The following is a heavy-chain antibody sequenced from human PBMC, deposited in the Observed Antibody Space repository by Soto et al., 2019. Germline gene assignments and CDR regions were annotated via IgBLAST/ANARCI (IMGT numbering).Heavy chain of an antibody. Sequence: VKLLESGGGLVQPGGSLRLSCAASGFTFSSYAMSWVRQAPGKGLEWVSTITGGGDNTHYADSVKGRFTISRDNSKNTLSLQMNSLRVEDTAVYHCAKGRIAVAAPYNWFDPWGQGTLVTVSS. V-gene: IGHV3-23*01. CDR1: GFTFSSYA. CDR3: AKGRIAVAAPYNWFDP. CDR2: ITGGGDNT. D-gene: IGHD6-19*01. J-gene: IGHJ5*02.